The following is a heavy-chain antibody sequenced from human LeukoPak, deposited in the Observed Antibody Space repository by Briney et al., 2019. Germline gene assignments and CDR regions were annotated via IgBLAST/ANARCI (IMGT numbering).Heavy chain of an antibody. CDR2: ISTSSDTI. Sequence: GGSLRLSCAASGFIFRSYSMNWVRQAPGKGLEWVSFISTSSDTISYADSVKGRFTISRDNANNSLYLQMNSPRAEDTAVYYCARYDYGDYEDYYYFMDVWGKGTTVTVSS. CDR3: ARYDYGDYEDYYYFMDV. V-gene: IGHV3-48*01. CDR1: GFIFRSYS. D-gene: IGHD4-17*01. J-gene: IGHJ6*03.